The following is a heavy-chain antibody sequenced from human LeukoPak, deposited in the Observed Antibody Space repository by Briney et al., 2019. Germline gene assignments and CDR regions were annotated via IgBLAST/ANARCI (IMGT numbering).Heavy chain of an antibody. V-gene: IGHV4-39*01. CDR2: IYYSGST. CDR3: ARHESEITMVRGVTDY. D-gene: IGHD3-10*01. CDR1: GGSISSSSYY. J-gene: IGHJ4*02. Sequence: SETLSLTCTVSGGSISSSSYYWGWIRHPPGKGLEWIGSIYYSGSTYYNPSLKSRVTISVDTSKNQFSLKLSSVTAADTAVYYCARHESEITMVRGVTDYWGQGTLVTVSS.